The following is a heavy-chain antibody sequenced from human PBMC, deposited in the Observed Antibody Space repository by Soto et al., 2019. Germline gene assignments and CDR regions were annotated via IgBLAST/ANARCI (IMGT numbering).Heavy chain of an antibody. V-gene: IGHV3-33*01. CDR2: IWYDGSDK. CDR1: GFTFSGFG. J-gene: IGHJ4*02. CDR3: AFGNLSYYFDF. Sequence: GGSLRLSCAASGFTFSGFGIHWVRQAPGKGLEWVAIIWYDGSDKYYADSVKGRFTISRDNSKNTLYLQMNSLRAEDTAVYHCAFGNLSYYFDFWGQGTPVTVSS. D-gene: IGHD3-16*01.